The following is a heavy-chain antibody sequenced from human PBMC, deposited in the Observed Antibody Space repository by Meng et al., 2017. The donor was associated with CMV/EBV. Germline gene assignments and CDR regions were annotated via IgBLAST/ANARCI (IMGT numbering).Heavy chain of an antibody. CDR2: IRSKANSYAT. V-gene: IGHV3-73*01. Sequence: GGSLRLSCAASGLTFSGSAMHWVRQASGKGLDWVGRIRSKANSYATAYAASVKGRFTISRDDSKNTAYLQMNSLKTEDTAVYYCRAEAAAGTDIDYWGQGTLVTVSS. D-gene: IGHD6-13*01. CDR3: RAEAAAGTDIDY. J-gene: IGHJ4*02. CDR1: GLTFSGSA.